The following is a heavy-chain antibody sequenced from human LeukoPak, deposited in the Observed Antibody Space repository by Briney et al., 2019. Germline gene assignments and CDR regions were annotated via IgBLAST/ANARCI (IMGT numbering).Heavy chain of an antibody. CDR3: ARHRRDYDILTGYSVNYYYYMDV. V-gene: IGHV5-51*01. CDR1: GYSFTSYW. J-gene: IGHJ6*03. Sequence: GESLKISCKGSGYSFTSYWIGWVRQMPGKGLEWMGIIYPGDSDTRYSPSFQGQVTISADKSISTAYLQWSSLKASDAAMYYCARHRRDYDILTGYSVNYYYYMDVWGKGTTVTISS. CDR2: IYPGDSDT. D-gene: IGHD3-9*01.